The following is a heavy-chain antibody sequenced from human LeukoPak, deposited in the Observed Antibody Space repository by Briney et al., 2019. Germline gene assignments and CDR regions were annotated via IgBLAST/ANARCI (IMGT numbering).Heavy chain of an antibody. CDR3: ASPQGGSSAYYFDY. V-gene: IGHV3-23*01. D-gene: IGHD6-6*01. Sequence: GGSLRLSCAASGFTFRNHVMAWVRQTPGKGLEWVSSIVGDGSASFYSDSVKGRFAVSRDNSMDTLFLHMQSLRAEDTAVYYCASPQGGSSAYYFDYWGQGTLVTVSS. CDR1: GFTFRNHV. CDR2: IVGDGSAS. J-gene: IGHJ4*02.